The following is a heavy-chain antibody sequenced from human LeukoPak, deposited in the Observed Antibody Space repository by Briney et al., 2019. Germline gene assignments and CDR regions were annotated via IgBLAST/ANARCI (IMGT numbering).Heavy chain of an antibody. CDR2: INHSGST. CDR1: GGSFSGYY. D-gene: IGHD1-1*01. J-gene: IGHJ4*02. CDR3: ARGVKIRTEYFDY. Sequence: PSETLSLTCAVYGGSFSGYYWSWIRQPPGKGLEWIGEINHSGSTNYNPSLKSRVTISVDTSENQFSLKLSSVTAADTAVYYCARGVKIRTEYFDYWGQGTLVTVSS. V-gene: IGHV4-34*01.